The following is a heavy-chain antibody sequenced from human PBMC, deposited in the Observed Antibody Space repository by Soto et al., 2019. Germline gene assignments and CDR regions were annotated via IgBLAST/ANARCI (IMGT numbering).Heavy chain of an antibody. J-gene: IGHJ6*02. D-gene: IGHD2-2*01. Sequence: PGGSLRLSCAASEFTFSSYEMNWVRQAPGKGLEWVSYISSGGSTIYYADSVKGRFTISRDSAESSLYLQMNSLRAEDTAVYYCAREGFRSYHMDVWGQGTTVTVSS. V-gene: IGHV3-48*03. CDR2: ISSGGSTI. CDR3: AREGFRSYHMDV. CDR1: EFTFSSYE.